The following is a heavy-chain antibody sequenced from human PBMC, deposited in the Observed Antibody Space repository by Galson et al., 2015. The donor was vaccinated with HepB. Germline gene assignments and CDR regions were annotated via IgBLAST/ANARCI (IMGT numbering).Heavy chain of an antibody. CDR2: IRYDGSNK. CDR3: AKDHPTIAAAGTPAKFFDY. J-gene: IGHJ4*02. Sequence: LRLSCAASGFTFSSFGMHWVRQTPGKGLEWVTFIRYDGSNKFYADSVKGRFTISRDNSKDTLSLQMNGLRPEDTGVFFCAKDHPTIAAAGTPAKFFDYWGQGTVVTVSS. CDR1: GFTFSSFG. D-gene: IGHD6-13*01. V-gene: IGHV3-30*02.